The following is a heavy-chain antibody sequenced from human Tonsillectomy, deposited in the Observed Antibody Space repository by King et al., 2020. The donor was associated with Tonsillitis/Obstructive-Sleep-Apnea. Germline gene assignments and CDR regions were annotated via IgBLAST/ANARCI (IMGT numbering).Heavy chain of an antibody. V-gene: IGHV3-73*02. Sequence: VQLVESGGGLVQPGGSLKLSCAASGFTFSGSAMHWVRQASGKGLEWVGRIRSKANSYATAYAASVKGRFTISRDDSKNTAYPQMNSLKTEDTAVYYCTSYIAAAGTVAFDIWGQGTMVTVSS. CDR3: TSYIAAAGTVAFDI. CDR2: IRSKANSYAT. D-gene: IGHD6-13*01. J-gene: IGHJ3*02. CDR1: GFTFSGSA.